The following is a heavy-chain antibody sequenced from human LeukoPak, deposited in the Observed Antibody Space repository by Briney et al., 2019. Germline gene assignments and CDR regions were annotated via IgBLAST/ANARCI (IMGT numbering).Heavy chain of an antibody. J-gene: IGHJ4*02. CDR1: GYTFTSYD. V-gene: IGHV1-8*01. Sequence: GASVKVSCKASGYTFTSYDINWVRQATGQGLEWMGWMNPNSGNTGYAQKFQGRVTMTRNTSISTAYMELSSLRSEDTAVYYCAILREYYDFWSGYPYFDYWGQETLVTVSS. CDR3: AILREYYDFWSGYPYFDY. CDR2: MNPNSGNT. D-gene: IGHD3-3*01.